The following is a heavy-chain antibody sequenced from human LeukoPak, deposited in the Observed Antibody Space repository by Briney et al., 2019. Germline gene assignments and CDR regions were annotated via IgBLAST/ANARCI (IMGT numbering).Heavy chain of an antibody. CDR3: ARVTQVYCSGGSCYSTGYNWFDP. CDR2: INPNSGGT. V-gene: IGHV1-2*02. Sequence: GASVKVSCKASGYAFTGYYMHWARQAPGQGLEWMGWINPNSGGTNYAQKFQGRVTMTRDTSISTAYMELSRLRSDDTAVYYCARVTQVYCSGGSCYSTGYNWFDPWGQGTLVTVSS. J-gene: IGHJ5*02. CDR1: GYAFTGYY. D-gene: IGHD2-15*01.